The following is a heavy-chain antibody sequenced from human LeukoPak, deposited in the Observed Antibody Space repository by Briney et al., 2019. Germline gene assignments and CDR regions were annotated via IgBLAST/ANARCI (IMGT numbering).Heavy chain of an antibody. V-gene: IGHV3-74*03. CDR3: ARGSNSSSFRYYFDN. J-gene: IGHJ4*02. CDR1: GFTFSYYW. CDR2: INDDGRTT. Sequence: PGGSLRLSCAASGFTFSYYWMHWVRQAPGEGLVWVSRINDDGRTTTNADSVKGRITISRDNAKNTLYLQMSSLRVEDTAVYYCARGSNSSSFRYYFDNWGQGTLVTVSS. D-gene: IGHD6-6*01.